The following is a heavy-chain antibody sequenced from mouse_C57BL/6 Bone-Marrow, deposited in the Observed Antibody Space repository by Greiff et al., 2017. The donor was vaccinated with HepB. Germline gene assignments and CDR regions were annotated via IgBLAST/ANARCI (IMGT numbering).Heavy chain of an antibody. J-gene: IGHJ1*03. Sequence: VQLQQSGAELVRPGASVKLSCTASGFNIKDDYMHWVKQRPEQGLEWIGWIDPENGDTEYASKFQGKATITAGTSSNTAYLQLSSLTSEDTAVYYCTKTTVVADYWYFDVWGTGTTVTVSS. CDR3: TKTTVVADYWYFDV. CDR1: GFNIKDDY. CDR2: IDPENGDT. D-gene: IGHD1-1*01. V-gene: IGHV14-4*01.